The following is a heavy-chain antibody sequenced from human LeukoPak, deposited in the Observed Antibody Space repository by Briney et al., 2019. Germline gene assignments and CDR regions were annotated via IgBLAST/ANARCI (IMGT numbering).Heavy chain of an antibody. J-gene: IGHJ5*02. CDR3: ARMGNFGVVATNWFDP. CDR1: GYTFTSYG. CDR2: ISAYNGNT. V-gene: IGHV1-18*01. Sequence: GASVKVSCKASGYTFTSYGVSWVRQAPGQGLKWMAWISAYNGNTNYAQKLQGRVTMTTDTSTSTAYMELRSLRSDDTAVYYCARMGNFGVVATNWFDPWGQGTLVTVSS. D-gene: IGHD3-3*01.